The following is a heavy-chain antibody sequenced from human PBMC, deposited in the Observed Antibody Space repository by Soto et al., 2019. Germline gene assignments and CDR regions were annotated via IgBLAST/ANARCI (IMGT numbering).Heavy chain of an antibody. D-gene: IGHD3-10*01. CDR2: IATYNSNK. Sequence: HLVQSGPEVKQPGASVTVSCKTSGDTFTNFGLSWVRQAPGQGLEWMGWIATYNSNKNYAQKFQGRLTLTTDTSTSTAYMELKSLGYDDTAVYYCARVLRGVVIWFDPWGQGTLVTVSS. V-gene: IGHV1-18*01. J-gene: IGHJ5*02. CDR1: GDTFTNFG. CDR3: ARVLRGVVIWFDP.